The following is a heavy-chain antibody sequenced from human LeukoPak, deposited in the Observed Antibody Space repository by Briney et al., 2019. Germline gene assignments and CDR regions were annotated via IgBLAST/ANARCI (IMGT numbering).Heavy chain of an antibody. CDR3: AKDSYYYDSSGFGTFDY. CDR1: GFTVSSNY. CDR2: IYSDGST. Sequence: GGSLRLSCAASGFTVSSNYMSWVRQAPGKGLEWVSVIYSDGSTYYADSVKGRFTISRDNSKNTLYLQMNSLRAEDTAVYYCAKDSYYYDSSGFGTFDYWGQGTLVTVSS. V-gene: IGHV3-53*01. D-gene: IGHD3-22*01. J-gene: IGHJ4*02.